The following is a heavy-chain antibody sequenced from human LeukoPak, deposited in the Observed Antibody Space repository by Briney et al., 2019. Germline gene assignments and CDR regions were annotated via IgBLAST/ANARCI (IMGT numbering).Heavy chain of an antibody. Sequence: SQTLSLTCTVSGGSISSGDYYWNWIRQSPGKGLEWIGYIYYSESTYYNPSLRSRVTISIDRSKDQFSLKMTSVTAADTAVYYCARLARITIFGVVSTWGQGTLVTVSS. CDR1: GGSISSGDYY. CDR2: IYYSEST. V-gene: IGHV4-30-4*01. CDR3: ARLARITIFGVVST. D-gene: IGHD3-3*01. J-gene: IGHJ4*02.